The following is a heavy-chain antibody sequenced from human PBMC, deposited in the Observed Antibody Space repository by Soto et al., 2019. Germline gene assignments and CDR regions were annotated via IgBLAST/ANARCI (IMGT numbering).Heavy chain of an antibody. V-gene: IGHV2-70*04. J-gene: IGHJ4*02. CDR1: GFSLSTTGMR. D-gene: IGHD6-19*01. CDR2: IDWDDDK. CDR3: ARIPGWLQGFDS. Sequence: SGPTLVNPTQTLALTCTFSGFSLSTTGMRVSWIRQPPGKALEWLARIDWDDDKFYTTSLKTRLTISKDTSKNQVVLTMTNMDPVDTATYFCARIPGWLQGFDSWGQGTLVTVSS.